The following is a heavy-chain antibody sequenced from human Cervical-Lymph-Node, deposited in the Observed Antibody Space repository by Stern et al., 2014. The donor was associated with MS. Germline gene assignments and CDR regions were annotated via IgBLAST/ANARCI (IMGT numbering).Heavy chain of an antibody. CDR2: VSYDGTQR. CDR3: ARGGRGVGLEY. V-gene: IGHV3-30-3*01. J-gene: IGHJ4*02. CDR1: GFTFSTYA. D-gene: IGHD3-10*01. Sequence: VQLVESGGGVVQHGRSLRLSCVVSGFTFSTYAMHWVRQAPGKGLEWVAFVSYDGTQRNSTDSVKARFTISRDNSKNTLYLHMNSLRDEDTAVYFCARGGRGVGLEYWGQGALVTVSS.